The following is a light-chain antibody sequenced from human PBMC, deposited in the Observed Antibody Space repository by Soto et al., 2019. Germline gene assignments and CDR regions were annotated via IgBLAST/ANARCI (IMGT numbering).Light chain of an antibody. CDR2: GNS. J-gene: IGLJ2*01. Sequence: QAVVTQPPSVSGAPGQRVTISCTGSRSNIGAGYDVHWYQQLPGTAPKLLIYGNSVRPSGVPDRFSGSKSGTSASLAITGLQAEDEADYYCQSYDSSLRGVFGGGTQLTVL. CDR1: RSNIGAGYD. CDR3: QSYDSSLRGV. V-gene: IGLV1-40*01.